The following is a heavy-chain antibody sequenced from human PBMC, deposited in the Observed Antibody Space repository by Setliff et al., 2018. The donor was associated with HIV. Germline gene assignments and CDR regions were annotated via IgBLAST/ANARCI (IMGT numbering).Heavy chain of an antibody. Sequence: GESLRLSCAASGFTFTTYWMSWVRPAPGKGLEWVANINQDGREKYYVDSVKDRFTISRDNAKDSLYLQMNTLRGEDTAVYYCAGSRGYFVKADWGQGTLVTVSS. V-gene: IGHV3-7*01. J-gene: IGHJ4*02. D-gene: IGHD3-22*01. CDR1: GFTFTTYW. CDR3: AGSRGYFVKAD. CDR2: INQDGREK.